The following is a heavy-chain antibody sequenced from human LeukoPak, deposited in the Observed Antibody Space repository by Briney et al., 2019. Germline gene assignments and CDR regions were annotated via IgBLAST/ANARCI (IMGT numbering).Heavy chain of an antibody. J-gene: IGHJ4*02. CDR2: IYYSGST. Sequence: SETLSLTCTVSGGSISSHYWSWIRQPPGKGLEWIGYIYYSGSTNYNPSLKSRVTISVDTSKNQFSLKLSSVTAADTAVYYCARCSSTSCRGVLDYWGQGTLVTVSS. V-gene: IGHV4-59*08. CDR3: ARCSSTSCRGVLDY. D-gene: IGHD2-2*01. CDR1: GGSISSHY.